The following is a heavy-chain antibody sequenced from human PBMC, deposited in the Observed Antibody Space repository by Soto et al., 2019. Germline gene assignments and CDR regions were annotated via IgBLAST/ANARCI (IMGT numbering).Heavy chain of an antibody. Sequence: QVQLVESGGGVVQPGRSLRLSCAASGFTFSSYGMHWVRQAPGKGLEWVAVIWYDGSNKYYADSVKGRFTISRDNSKNTLYLQMNSLRAEDTAVYYCARDLYGGSGSPDAFDIWGQGTMVTVSS. J-gene: IGHJ3*02. V-gene: IGHV3-33*01. CDR1: GFTFSSYG. CDR3: ARDLYGGSGSPDAFDI. D-gene: IGHD3-10*01. CDR2: IWYDGSNK.